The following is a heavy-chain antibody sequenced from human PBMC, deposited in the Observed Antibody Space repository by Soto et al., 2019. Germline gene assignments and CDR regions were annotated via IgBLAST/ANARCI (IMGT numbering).Heavy chain of an antibody. Sequence: ASVKVSCKASGYTFTSYYLHWVRQAPGQGLEWMGIINPSGGSTSYAQKFQGRVTMTRDASTSTVYMDLSSLRSEDTAVYYCAKAPSTLVNPGDAFDIWGQGTMVTVSS. CDR1: GYTFTSYY. V-gene: IGHV1-46*01. D-gene: IGHD2-2*01. J-gene: IGHJ3*02. CDR3: AKAPSTLVNPGDAFDI. CDR2: INPSGGST.